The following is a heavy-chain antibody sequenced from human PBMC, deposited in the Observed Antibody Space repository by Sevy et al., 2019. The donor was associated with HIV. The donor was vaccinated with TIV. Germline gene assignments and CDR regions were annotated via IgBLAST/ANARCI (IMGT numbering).Heavy chain of an antibody. V-gene: IGHV1-58*01. CDR1: GFTFTSSA. J-gene: IGHJ4*02. CDR2: IVVGSGNT. CDR3: AAGSDYIWGSYRY. Sequence: ASVNVSCKASGFTFTSSAVQWVRQARGQRLEWIGWIVVGSGNTNYAQKFQERVTITRDMSTSTAYMELSSLRSEDTAVYYCAAGSDYIWGSYRYWGQGTLVTVSS. D-gene: IGHD3-16*02.